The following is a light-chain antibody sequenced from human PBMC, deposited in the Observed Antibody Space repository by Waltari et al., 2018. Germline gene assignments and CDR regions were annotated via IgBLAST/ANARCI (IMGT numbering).Light chain of an antibody. J-gene: IGKJ3*01. CDR3: QQSYGSPPT. V-gene: IGKV1-39*01. Sequence: DIPLTQSPSSLSASVGYRVSITCRASQNIHTYLNWYQQIPGKAPRLLISAASNLQSGVPSRFSGSGSGTDFTLTVTSLHPEDFAAYYCQQSYGSPPTFGPGTKIHIK. CDR2: AAS. CDR1: QNIHTY.